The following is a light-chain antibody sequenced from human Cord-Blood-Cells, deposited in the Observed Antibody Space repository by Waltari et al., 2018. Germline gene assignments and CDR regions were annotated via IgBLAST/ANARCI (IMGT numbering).Light chain of an antibody. CDR2: WAS. Sequence: DIVMTQSPDSLAVSLGARATINCQSSQSVLYSSNNKNYFPLNQQKPGQPPKLLIYWASTRESGVPDRFSGSGSGTDFTLTISSLQAEDVAVYYCQQYYSTPLTFGGGTKVEIK. CDR3: QQYYSTPLT. CDR1: QSVLYSSNNKNY. J-gene: IGKJ4*01. V-gene: IGKV4-1*01.